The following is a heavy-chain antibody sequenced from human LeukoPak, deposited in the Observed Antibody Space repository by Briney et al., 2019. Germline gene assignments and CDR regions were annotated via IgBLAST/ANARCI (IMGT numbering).Heavy chain of an antibody. Sequence: ASVKVSCKASGYTFTAHYIHWVRQAPGQGLEWMGWISAYNGNTKYAQKLQGRVTTTTDTSTSTAYMELRSLRSDDTAVYYCARDRGDYYGSGSYYKHFDYWGQGTLVTVSS. D-gene: IGHD3-10*01. J-gene: IGHJ4*02. CDR2: ISAYNGNT. CDR1: GYTFTAHY. CDR3: ARDRGDYYGSGSYYKHFDY. V-gene: IGHV1-18*04.